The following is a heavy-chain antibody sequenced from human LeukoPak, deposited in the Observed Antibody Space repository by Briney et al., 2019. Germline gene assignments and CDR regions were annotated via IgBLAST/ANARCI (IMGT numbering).Heavy chain of an antibody. CDR1: GYTFTSYG. Sequence: GASVKVSCKASGYTFTSYGISWVRQAPGQGLEWMGWINPNSGGTNYAQKFQGRVTMTRDTSISTAYMELSRLRSDDTAVYYCARGRDARGVPLNCLDYWGQGTLVTVSS. J-gene: IGHJ4*02. CDR2: INPNSGGT. D-gene: IGHD3-10*01. CDR3: ARGRDARGVPLNCLDY. V-gene: IGHV1-2*02.